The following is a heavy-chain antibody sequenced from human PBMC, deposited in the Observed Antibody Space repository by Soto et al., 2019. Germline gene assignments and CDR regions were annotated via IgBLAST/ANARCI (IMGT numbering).Heavy chain of an antibody. Sequence: QMQLVQSGPEVKKPGTSVKVSCKASGFTFTSSAMQWVRQARGQRLEWIGWIVVGSGNTNYAQKFQERVXXTXDXXTSTAYMELSSLRSEDTAVYYCAAGGTSFIYGMDVWGQGTTVTVSS. CDR2: IVVGSGNT. D-gene: IGHD2-2*01. V-gene: IGHV1-58*02. CDR1: GFTFTSSA. CDR3: AAGGTSFIYGMDV. J-gene: IGHJ6*02.